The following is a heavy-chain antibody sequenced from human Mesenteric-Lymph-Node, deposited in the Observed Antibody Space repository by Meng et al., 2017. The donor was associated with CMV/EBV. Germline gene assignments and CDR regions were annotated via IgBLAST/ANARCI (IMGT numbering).Heavy chain of an antibody. Sequence: SVKVSCKASGYTFTSYGISWVRQAPGQGLEWMGWISAYNGNTNYAQKLQGRVTMTTDTSTSTAYMELSSLRSEDTAVYYCALVPAAIKNGMDVWGQGTTVTVSS. V-gene: IGHV1-18*01. J-gene: IGHJ6*02. CDR3: ALVPAAIKNGMDV. CDR2: ISAYNGNT. CDR1: GYTFTSYG. D-gene: IGHD2-2*01.